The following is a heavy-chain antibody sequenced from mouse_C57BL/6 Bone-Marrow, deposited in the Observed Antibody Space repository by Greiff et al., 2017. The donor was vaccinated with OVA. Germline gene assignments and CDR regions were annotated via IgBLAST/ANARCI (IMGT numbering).Heavy chain of an antibody. CDR2: IYPRSGNT. D-gene: IGHD1-1*01. Sequence: QVQLQQSGAELARPGASVKLSCKASGYTFTSYGIRWVKQRTGQGLEWIGEIYPRSGNTYYNEKFKGKATLTADKSSSTAYMELRSLTSEASAFYFCTRECFTRVVARGDCWGQGTTLTVSS. CDR3: TRECFTRVVARGDC. CDR1: GYTFTSYG. V-gene: IGHV1-81*01. J-gene: IGHJ2*01.